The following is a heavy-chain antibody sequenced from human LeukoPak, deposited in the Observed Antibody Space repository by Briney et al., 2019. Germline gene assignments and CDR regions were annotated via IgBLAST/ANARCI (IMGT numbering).Heavy chain of an antibody. J-gene: IGHJ4*02. V-gene: IGHV4-59*11. CDR1: GDSISMHY. Sequence: SETLSLTCSVSGDSISMHYWSWIRQPPGKGLEWIGYIYYSGSTNYNPSLKSRVTISVDTSKNQFSLKLSSVTAADTAVYYCARDNSPYYDSSGYFDYWGQGTLVTVSS. CDR2: IYYSGST. D-gene: IGHD3-22*01. CDR3: ARDNSPYYDSSGYFDY.